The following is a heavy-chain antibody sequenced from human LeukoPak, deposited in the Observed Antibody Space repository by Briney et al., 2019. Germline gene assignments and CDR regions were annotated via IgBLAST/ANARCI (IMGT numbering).Heavy chain of an antibody. CDR2: IYPGDSDT. J-gene: IGHJ4*02. D-gene: IGHD3-3*01. CDR1: GYSFTSYW. Sequence: GESLKISCKGSGYSFTSYWIGWVRQMPGKGLEWMGIIYPGDSDTRYSPSFQGQVTISADKSISTAYLQWSSLKASDTAMYYCARYCDFWSGYSPYRIDYWGQGTLVTVSS. V-gene: IGHV5-51*01. CDR3: ARYCDFWSGYSPYRIDY.